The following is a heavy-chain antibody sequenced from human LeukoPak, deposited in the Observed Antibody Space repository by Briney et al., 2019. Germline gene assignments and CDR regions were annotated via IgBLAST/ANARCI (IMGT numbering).Heavy chain of an antibody. CDR1: GFTFSDYS. J-gene: IGHJ4*02. CDR3: ARDPPNWGFGY. D-gene: IGHD7-27*01. CDR2: ISSSSSTM. V-gene: IGHV3-48*01. Sequence: PGGSLRLSCAASGFTFSDYSMNWVRQAPGKGLEWVSYISSSSSTMYYADPVKGRFTISGDNAKKSLYLRMDSLRAEDTAVYYCARDPPNWGFGYWGQGTLVTVSS.